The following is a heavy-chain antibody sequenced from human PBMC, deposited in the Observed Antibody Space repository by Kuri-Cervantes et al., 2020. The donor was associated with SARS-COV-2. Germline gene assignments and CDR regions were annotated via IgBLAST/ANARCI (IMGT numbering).Heavy chain of an antibody. CDR1: GYSISSGYY. V-gene: IGHV4-38-2*02. Sequence: ESLKISCNVSGYSISSGYYWGWIRQPPGKGLEWIGSVYHTGNTYYNPSLKSRLTISVETSKNQSSLTLSSVTAADTAVYYCARRGRTGEGDTWGQGTLVTVSS. J-gene: IGHJ5*02. CDR3: ARRGRTGEGDT. CDR2: VYHTGNT. D-gene: IGHD7-27*01.